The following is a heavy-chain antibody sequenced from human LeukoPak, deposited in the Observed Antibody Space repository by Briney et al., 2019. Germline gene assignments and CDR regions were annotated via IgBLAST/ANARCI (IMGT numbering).Heavy chain of an antibody. CDR2: IYYSGST. V-gene: IGHV4-39*01. CDR1: GGSISSSTYY. D-gene: IGHD3-22*01. J-gene: IGHJ4*02. Sequence: PSETLSLTCTVSGGSISSSTYYWGWIRQPPGKGLEWIGSIYYSGSTYYSPSLKSRVTISVDTSKNQFSLKLSSVTAADTAVYYCARHGYYDSSGYYGDYRDQGTLVTVSS. CDR3: ARHGYYDSSGYYGDY.